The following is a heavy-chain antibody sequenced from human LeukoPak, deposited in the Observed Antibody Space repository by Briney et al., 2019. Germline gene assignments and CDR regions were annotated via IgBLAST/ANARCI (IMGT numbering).Heavy chain of an antibody. D-gene: IGHD3-10*01. CDR1: GGSMSDYY. J-gene: IGHJ4*02. V-gene: IGHV4-59*01. Sequence: SETLSLTCTVSGGSMSDYYWSWIRQSPGRGLEWIGYIYNSGSATYNPSLKSRGTISIATSKNQFSLKLASVTVADTAVYFCARMDSGGYYDFWGQGTLVTVSS. CDR3: ARMDSGGYYDF. CDR2: IYNSGSA.